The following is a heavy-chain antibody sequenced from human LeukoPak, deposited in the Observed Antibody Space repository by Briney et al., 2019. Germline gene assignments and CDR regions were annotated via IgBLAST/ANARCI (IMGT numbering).Heavy chain of an antibody. CDR3: ARADGDRDGYNFWFDP. Sequence: SQTLSLTCAISGDSVSRNSAAWNWIRQSPSRGLEWLGRTYYRSKWYNDYAVSVESRITIDPDTSKNQFSLQLNSVTPEDTAVYYCARADGDRDGYNFWFDPWGQGTLVTVSS. J-gene: IGHJ5*02. CDR1: GDSVSRNSAA. D-gene: IGHD5-24*01. CDR2: TYYRSKWYN. V-gene: IGHV6-1*01.